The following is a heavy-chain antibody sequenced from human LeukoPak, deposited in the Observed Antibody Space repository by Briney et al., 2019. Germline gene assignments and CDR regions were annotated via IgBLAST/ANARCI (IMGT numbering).Heavy chain of an antibody. D-gene: IGHD2-2*01. V-gene: IGHV3-23*01. CDR2: ISGSGGST. CDR3: AKGQYRDDYYYYGMDV. J-gene: IGHJ6*02. CDR1: GFTFSSYA. Sequence: GGSLRLSCAASGFTFSSYAMSWVRQAPGKGLEWVSAISGSGGSTYYADSVKGRFTISRDNSKNTLYLQMNSLIAEDTAVYYCAKGQYRDDYYYYGMDVWGQGTTVTVSS.